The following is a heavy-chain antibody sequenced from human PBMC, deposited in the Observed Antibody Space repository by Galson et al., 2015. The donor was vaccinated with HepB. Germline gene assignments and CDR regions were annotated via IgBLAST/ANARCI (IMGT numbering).Heavy chain of an antibody. CDR3: ATAGIAVADPFDY. J-gene: IGHJ4*02. CDR1: GYTFTDYY. CDR2: VDPEDGET. D-gene: IGHD6-19*01. V-gene: IGHV1-69-2*01. Sequence: VKVSCKVSGYTFTDYYMHWVQQAPGKGLEWMGLVDPEDGETIYAEKFQGRVTITADTSTDTAYMELSSLRSEDTAVYYCATAGIAVADPFDYWGQGTLVTVSS.